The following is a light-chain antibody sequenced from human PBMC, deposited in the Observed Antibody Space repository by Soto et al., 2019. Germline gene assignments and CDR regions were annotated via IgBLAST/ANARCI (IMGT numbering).Light chain of an antibody. Sequence: DIQMTQTPSTLCASVGDRVAITCRASQHISTWLAWYQQKPGKAPNLLIYKASSLQSGVPSRFSGSGSGTEFTLTISSLQPDDFATYYCQQYHSYSWTFGQGTKVDIK. CDR1: QHISTW. J-gene: IGKJ1*01. V-gene: IGKV1-5*03. CDR2: KAS. CDR3: QQYHSYSWT.